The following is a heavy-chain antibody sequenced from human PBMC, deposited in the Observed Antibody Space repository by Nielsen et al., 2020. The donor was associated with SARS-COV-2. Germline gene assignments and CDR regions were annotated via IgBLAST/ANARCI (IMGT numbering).Heavy chain of an antibody. CDR1: GFTFSDYY. D-gene: IGHD6-13*01. Sequence: GGSLRLSCAASGFTFSDYYMSWIRQAPGKGLEWVSYISSSGSTIYYADSVKGRFTISRDNAKNSLYLQMNSLRAEDTAVYYCARRIAAAASIYYYYGMDVWGQGTTVTVS. V-gene: IGHV3-11*04. CDR2: ISSSGSTI. J-gene: IGHJ6*02. CDR3: ARRIAAAASIYYYYGMDV.